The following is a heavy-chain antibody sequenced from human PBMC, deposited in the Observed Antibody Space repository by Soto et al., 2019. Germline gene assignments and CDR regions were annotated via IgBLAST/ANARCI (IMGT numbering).Heavy chain of an antibody. CDR1: GYTFNSYG. Sequence: QVQLVQSGAEVKKPGASVKVSCKASGYTFNSYGISWVRQAPGQGREWMGWISAYNGNTNYAQNVQGRVTMTTDTSTSTAYMELRSLRSDDTAVYYCAGDDCSGGSCYCDYWGQGTLVTVSS. CDR3: AGDDCSGGSCYCDY. CDR2: ISAYNGNT. J-gene: IGHJ4*02. D-gene: IGHD2-15*01. V-gene: IGHV1-18*01.